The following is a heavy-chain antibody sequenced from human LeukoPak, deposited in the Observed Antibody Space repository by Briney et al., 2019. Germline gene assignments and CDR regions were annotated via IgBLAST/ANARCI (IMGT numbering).Heavy chain of an antibody. CDR1: GLTVTNAW. V-gene: IGHV3-15*07. D-gene: IGHD3-10*01. CDR2: IASKTDGGAT. J-gene: IGHJ4*02. Sequence: GGSLRLSCSASGLTVTNAWMNWVRQAPGEGLDWVGRIASKTDGGATDYAAPVKGRLTISRDDSKNTLNLQMNSLKTEDTAVYYCTTGIRGDWGQGTLVTVSS. CDR3: TTGIRGD.